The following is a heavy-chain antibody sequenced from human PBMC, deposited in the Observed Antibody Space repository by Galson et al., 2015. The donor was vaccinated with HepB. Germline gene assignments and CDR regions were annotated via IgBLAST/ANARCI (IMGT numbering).Heavy chain of an antibody. D-gene: IGHD4-17*01. CDR2: IIPILGIA. CDR3: ARDDYGDAF. CDR1: GGTFSSYA. Sequence: VKVSCKASGGTFSSYAISWVRQAPGQGLEWMGGIIPILGIANYAQKFQGRVTITADKSTSTAYMELSSLRSEDTAVYYCARDDYGDAFWGQGTLVTVSS. J-gene: IGHJ4*02. V-gene: IGHV1-69*10.